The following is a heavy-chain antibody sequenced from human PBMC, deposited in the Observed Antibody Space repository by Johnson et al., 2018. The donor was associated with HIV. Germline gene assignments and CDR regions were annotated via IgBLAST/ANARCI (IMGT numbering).Heavy chain of an antibody. CDR1: GFTFSSYA. J-gene: IGHJ3*02. D-gene: IGHD3-22*01. V-gene: IGHV3-30*04. CDR3: ARAVWGGLYDSSGYPHAFDI. Sequence: QVQLVESGGGVVQPGRSLRLSCAASGFTFSSYAMHWVRQAPGKGLEWVAVISYDGRNEYYADSVKGRFTISRDNSKNTLYLQMNSLRAEDTAVYYCARAVWGGLYDSSGYPHAFDIWGQGTMVTVSS. CDR2: ISYDGRNE.